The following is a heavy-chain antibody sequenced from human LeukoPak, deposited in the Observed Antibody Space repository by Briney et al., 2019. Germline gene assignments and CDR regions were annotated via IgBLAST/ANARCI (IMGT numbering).Heavy chain of an antibody. CDR3: ARDRSGRMNWYFDL. V-gene: IGHV4-61*02. J-gene: IGHJ2*01. CDR1: GGSISSGSHY. Sequence: SETLSLTCTVSGGSISSGSHYWSWIRQPAGKGLEWIGRIYTCGATNYNPSLKSPVTISVDTSKNQFSLKLSSVAAADTAVYYCARDRSGRMNWYFDLWGRGTLVTVSS. CDR2: IYTCGAT. D-gene: IGHD3-10*01.